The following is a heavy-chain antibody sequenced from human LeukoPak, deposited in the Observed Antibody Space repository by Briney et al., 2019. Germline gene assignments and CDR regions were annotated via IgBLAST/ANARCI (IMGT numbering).Heavy chain of an antibody. J-gene: IGHJ4*02. CDR3: ARWNEGLDY. D-gene: IGHD1-1*01. V-gene: IGHV4-59*08. CDR2: IYYSGST. CDR1: GGSITSFY. Sequence: SETLSLTCTVSGGSITSFYWSWIRQPPGKGLEWIGYIYYSGSTNYNPSLKSRVTLSVDTSKDQFSLKLSSVTAADTAVYSCARWNEGLDYWGQGTLVTVSS.